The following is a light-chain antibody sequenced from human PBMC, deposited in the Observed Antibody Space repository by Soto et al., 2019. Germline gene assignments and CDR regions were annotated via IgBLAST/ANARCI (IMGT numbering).Light chain of an antibody. V-gene: IGKV1-5*03. CDR3: QQYNTYPIT. CDR1: QSFSTW. J-gene: IGKJ5*01. Sequence: DIQMTQSPSTLSASVGDRVTITCRASQSFSTWLAWYQQKPGKAPKLLIYKASSLQSGVPSRFSGSGSGTEFTLTISSLQPDDFATYYCQQYNTYPITLGQGTRLEIK. CDR2: KAS.